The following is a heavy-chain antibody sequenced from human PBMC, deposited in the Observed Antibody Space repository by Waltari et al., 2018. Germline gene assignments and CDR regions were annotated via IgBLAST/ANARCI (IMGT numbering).Heavy chain of an antibody. V-gene: IGHV4-59*11. CDR1: GGSISDPY. Sequence: QVLLQELGPGLVKPSETLSLTCSVSGGSISDPYWTWIRQPPGGGLEWIGYVFDTGSTNYNPSLKSRVTISIDKSKNQFSLKLNSVTAADTAVYYCAKEGDYYVSGNYPVHFELWGQGTLVTVSS. CDR2: VFDTGST. D-gene: IGHD3-10*01. J-gene: IGHJ4*02. CDR3: AKEGDYYVSGNYPVHFEL.